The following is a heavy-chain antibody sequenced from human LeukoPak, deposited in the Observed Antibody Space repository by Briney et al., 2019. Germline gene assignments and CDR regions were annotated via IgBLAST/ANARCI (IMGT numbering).Heavy chain of an antibody. CDR2: IKQDGSEK. CDR1: GFTFSSYW. D-gene: IGHD3-16*01. Sequence: GGSLRLSCAASGFTFSSYWMSWVRQAPGKGLEWVANIKQDGSEKYYVDSAKGRFTISRDNAKNSLYLQMNSLRAEDTAVYYCARLVYWIMITFGGVLPSGPFDIWGQGTMVTVSS. CDR3: ARLVYWIMITFGGVLPSGPFDI. V-gene: IGHV3-7*01. J-gene: IGHJ3*02.